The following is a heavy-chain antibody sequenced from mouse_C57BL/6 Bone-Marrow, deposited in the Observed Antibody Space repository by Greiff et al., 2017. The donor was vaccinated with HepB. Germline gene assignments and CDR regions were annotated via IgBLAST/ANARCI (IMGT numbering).Heavy chain of an antibody. J-gene: IGHJ2*01. Sequence: EVKLVESGGGLVQPGGSLKLPCAASGFTFSDYYMYWVRQTPEKRLEWVAYISNGGGSTYYPDTVKGRFTISRDNAKNTLYLQMSRLKSEDTAMYYCARLYYGSSLYYFDYWGQGTTLTVSS. D-gene: IGHD1-1*01. CDR2: ISNGGGST. CDR1: GFTFSDYY. V-gene: IGHV5-12*01. CDR3: ARLYYGSSLYYFDY.